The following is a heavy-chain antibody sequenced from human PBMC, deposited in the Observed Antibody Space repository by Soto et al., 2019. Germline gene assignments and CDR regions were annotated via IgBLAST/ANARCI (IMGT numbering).Heavy chain of an antibody. Sequence: PSETLSLTCAVYGGSFSSYYWSWIRQPPGKGLEWIGEINHSGSTNYNPSLKSRVTISVDTSKNQFSLKLSSVTAADTAVYYCARGDLHNDGGSWGRGTLVTVSS. CDR3: ARGDLHNDGGS. CDR2: INHSGST. D-gene: IGHD2-15*01. J-gene: IGHJ5*02. V-gene: IGHV4-34*01. CDR1: GGSFSSYY.